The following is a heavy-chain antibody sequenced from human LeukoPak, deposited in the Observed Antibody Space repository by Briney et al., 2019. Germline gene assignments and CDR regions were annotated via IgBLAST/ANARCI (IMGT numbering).Heavy chain of an antibody. V-gene: IGHV3-30*01. CDR3: ARATPVRFDP. CDR1: GFTFSSYA. Sequence: GRSLRLSCAASGFTFSSYAMHWVRQAPGKGLEWVAVISYDGSNKYYADSVKGRFTISRDNSKNTLYLQMNSLRAEDTAVYYCARATPVRFDPWGQGTLVTVS. CDR2: ISYDGSNK. J-gene: IGHJ5*02.